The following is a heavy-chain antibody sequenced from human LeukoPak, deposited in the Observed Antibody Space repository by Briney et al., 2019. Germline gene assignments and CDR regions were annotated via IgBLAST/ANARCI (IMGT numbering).Heavy chain of an antibody. CDR3: ARGGVSTRSCGVTNCYLTPIDS. V-gene: IGHV1-18*01. CDR2: ISANNAHK. Sequence: ASVKVSCKASGYNFVNYAVTWVRQAPGQGLEWMGWISANNAHKNYAQNLQDRVTITTDTSTATAYMELRGLRSDGTAVYYCARGGVSTRSCGVTNCYLTPIDSWGQGTRVTVSS. CDR1: GYNFVNYA. D-gene: IGHD2-2*01. J-gene: IGHJ4*02.